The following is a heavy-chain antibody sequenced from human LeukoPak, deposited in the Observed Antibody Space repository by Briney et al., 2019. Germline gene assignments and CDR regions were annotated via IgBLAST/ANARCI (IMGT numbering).Heavy chain of an antibody. CDR2: INPNSGGT. CDR3: ARDKHGSGSYYTYYYYYYMDV. V-gene: IGHV1-2*02. CDR1: GYTFTSSA. D-gene: IGHD3-10*01. Sequence: ASVKVSCKASGYTFTSSAMNWVRQAPGQGLEWMGWINPNSGGTNYAQKFQGSVTMTRDTSISTAYMELSRLRSDDTAVYYCARDKHGSGSYYTYYYYYYMDVWGKGTTVTVSS. J-gene: IGHJ6*03.